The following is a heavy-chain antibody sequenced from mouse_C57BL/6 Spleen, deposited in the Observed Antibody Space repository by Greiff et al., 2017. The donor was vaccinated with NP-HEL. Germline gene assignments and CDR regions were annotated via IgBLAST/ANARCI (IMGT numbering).Heavy chain of an antibody. J-gene: IGHJ3*01. CDR3: ARSGDYDPSFAY. D-gene: IGHD2-4*01. CDR2: IYPSDSET. CDR1: GYTFTSYW. Sequence: QVQLQQPGAELVRPGSSVKLSCKASGYTFTSYWMDWVKQRPGQGLEWIGNIYPSDSETHYNQKFKDKATLTVDKSSSTAYMQLSSLTSEDSAVYYCARSGDYDPSFAYWGQGTLVTVSA. V-gene: IGHV1-61*01.